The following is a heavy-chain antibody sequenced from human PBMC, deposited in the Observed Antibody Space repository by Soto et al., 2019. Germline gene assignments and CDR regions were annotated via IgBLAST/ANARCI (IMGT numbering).Heavy chain of an antibody. V-gene: IGHV3-74*02. J-gene: IGHJ3*02. CDR3: ARGVRGAYGLDI. CDR1: GFTFSRYW. CDR2: INSDGSRK. Sequence: EVQLVESGGGLVQPGGSLRLSCAASGFTFSRYWMHWVRQAPGKGLVWVSRINSDGSRKNYADSAKGRFTISRDNAKNTLDLKMNSLRAEETAVYYCARGVRGAYGLDIWGQGTKVTVSS. D-gene: IGHD2-21*01.